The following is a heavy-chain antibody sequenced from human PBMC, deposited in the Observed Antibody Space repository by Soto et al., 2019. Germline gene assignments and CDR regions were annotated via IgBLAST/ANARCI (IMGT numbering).Heavy chain of an antibody. D-gene: IGHD3-16*01. Sequence: SETLFLTCTVSGGSISSSSYYWGWIRQPPGKGLEWIGSIYYSGSTYYNPSLKSRVTISVDTSKNQFSLKLSSVTAADTAVYYCARLPSLYYGMDVWGQGTTVTVSS. J-gene: IGHJ6*02. CDR1: GGSISSSSYY. CDR3: ARLPSLYYGMDV. CDR2: IYYSGST. V-gene: IGHV4-39*01.